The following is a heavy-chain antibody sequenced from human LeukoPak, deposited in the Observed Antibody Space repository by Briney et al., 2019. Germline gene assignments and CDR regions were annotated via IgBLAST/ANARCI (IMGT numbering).Heavy chain of an antibody. Sequence: PGGSLRLSCAASGFTFDDYAMHWVRQAPGKGLEWVSGISWNSGSIGYADSVKGRFTISRDNAKNSLYLQMNSLRAEDTALYYCAKDTDRSGLKAQDAFDIWGQGTMVTVSS. J-gene: IGHJ3*02. CDR2: ISWNSGSI. V-gene: IGHV3-9*01. CDR1: GFTFDDYA. D-gene: IGHD3-22*01. CDR3: AKDTDRSGLKAQDAFDI.